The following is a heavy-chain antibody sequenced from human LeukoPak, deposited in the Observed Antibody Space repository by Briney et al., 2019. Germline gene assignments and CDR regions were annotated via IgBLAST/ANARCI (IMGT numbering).Heavy chain of an antibody. J-gene: IGHJ6*02. V-gene: IGHV3-23*01. CDR1: GFTFSSYA. D-gene: IGHD1-14*01. CDR2: ISGSGGST. CDR3: AKVKNSLDRRYYGMDV. Sequence: GGSLRLSCAASGFTFSSYAMSWVRQAPGKGLEWVSAISGSGGSTYYADSVKGRFTISRDSSKNTLYLQMNSLRAEDTAVYYCAKVKNSLDRRYYGMDVWGQGTTVTVSS.